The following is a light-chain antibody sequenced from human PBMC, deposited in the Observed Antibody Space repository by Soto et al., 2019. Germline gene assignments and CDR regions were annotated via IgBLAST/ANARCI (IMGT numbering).Light chain of an antibody. CDR3: QQRANWPT. J-gene: IGKJ1*01. CDR2: GAS. CDR1: QSISSY. V-gene: IGKV3-11*01. Sequence: VLTQSPATLSLSPGETATLSCRARQSISSYLAWYQQKPGQAPRLLIYGASNRATGIPARFSGSGSGTDFTLTISSLEPEDSAVYYCQQRANWPTFGQGTRVEI.